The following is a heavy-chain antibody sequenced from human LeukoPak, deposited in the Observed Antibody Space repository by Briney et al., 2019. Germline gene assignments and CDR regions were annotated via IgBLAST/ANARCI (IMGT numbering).Heavy chain of an antibody. D-gene: IGHD3-10*01. CDR2: IYYSGST. Sequence: PSETLSLTCTVSGGSISSSSYYWGWIRQPPGKGLEWIGSIYYSGSTYYNPSLKSRVTISVDTSKNQFSLKLSSVTAADTAVYYCASLVRGGPYGMDVWGQGTTVAVSS. CDR1: GGSISSSSYY. CDR3: ASLVRGGPYGMDV. V-gene: IGHV4-39*07. J-gene: IGHJ6*02.